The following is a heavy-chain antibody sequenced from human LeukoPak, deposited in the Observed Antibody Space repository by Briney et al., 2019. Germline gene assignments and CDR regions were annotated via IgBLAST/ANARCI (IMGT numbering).Heavy chain of an antibody. J-gene: IGHJ4*02. Sequence: SETLSLTCTVSGGSIRSYYWSWIRQPPGKGLEWIAYIYYSGSTNYNPSLKSRVTISVDTSKNQFSLKLSSVTAADTAVYYCARDRAAAGTFVYYFDYWGQGTLVTVSS. CDR3: ARDRAAAGTFVYYFDY. V-gene: IGHV4-59*12. CDR1: GGSIRSYY. D-gene: IGHD6-13*01. CDR2: IYYSGST.